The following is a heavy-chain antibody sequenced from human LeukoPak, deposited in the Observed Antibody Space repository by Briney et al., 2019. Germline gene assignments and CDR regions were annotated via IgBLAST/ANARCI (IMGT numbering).Heavy chain of an antibody. CDR2: IYYSGST. V-gene: IGHV4-31*03. Sequence: PLETLSPTCTVSGGSISSGGYYWSWIRQHPGKGLEWIGYIYYSGSTYYNPSLKSRVTISVDTSKNQFSLKLGSVTAADTAVYYCARDSTYDFWSGYSGYMDVWGTGTTVTVSS. CDR3: ARDSTYDFWSGYSGYMDV. CDR1: GGSISSGGYY. J-gene: IGHJ6*03. D-gene: IGHD3-3*01.